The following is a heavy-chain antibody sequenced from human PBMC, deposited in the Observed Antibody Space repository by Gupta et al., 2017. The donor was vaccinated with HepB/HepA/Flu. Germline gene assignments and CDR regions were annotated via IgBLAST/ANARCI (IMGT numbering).Heavy chain of an antibody. V-gene: IGHV1-69*01. CDR3: ARDSSGTSDGWFDP. CDR2: IIPIFGTA. J-gene: IGHJ5*02. D-gene: IGHD6-19*01. CDR1: GGTFSSYA. Sequence: QVQLVQSGAEVKKPGSSVKVSCKASGGTFSSYAISWVRQAPGQGLEWMGGIIPIFGTANYAQKFQGRVTITADESTSTAYTELSSLRSEDTAVYYCARDSSGTSDGWFDPWGQGTLVTVSS.